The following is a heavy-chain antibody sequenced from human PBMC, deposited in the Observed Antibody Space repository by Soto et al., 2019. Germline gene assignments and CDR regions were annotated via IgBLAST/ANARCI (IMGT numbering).Heavy chain of an antibody. V-gene: IGHV4-61*01. CDR3: ARGIEGWYQGRYYYGMDV. D-gene: IGHD6-19*01. CDR1: GGSVSSGSYY. CDR2: IYYSGST. Sequence: QVQLQESGPGLVKPSETLSLTCTVSGGSVSSGSYYWSWIRQPSGKGLEWIGYIYYSGSTNYNPSRKSRVTISVDTSKNQFSLKLSSVTAADTAVYYCARGIEGWYQGRYYYGMDVWGQGTTVTVSS. J-gene: IGHJ6*02.